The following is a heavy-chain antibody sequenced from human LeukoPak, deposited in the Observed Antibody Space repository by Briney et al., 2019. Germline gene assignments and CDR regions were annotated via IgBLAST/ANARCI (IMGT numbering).Heavy chain of an antibody. Sequence: GASVKVSCKASGYTFTGYYMNWVRQAPGQGLERMGWINPNSGGTNHAQKLQGRVTMTRDTSISTAYMELSSLRSDDTAVYYCARSRTPTIFEGKGGDFDYWGQGTLVTVSS. V-gene: IGHV1-2*02. CDR3: ARSRTPTIFEGKGGDFDY. D-gene: IGHD3-3*01. CDR2: INPNSGGT. J-gene: IGHJ4*02. CDR1: GYTFTGYY.